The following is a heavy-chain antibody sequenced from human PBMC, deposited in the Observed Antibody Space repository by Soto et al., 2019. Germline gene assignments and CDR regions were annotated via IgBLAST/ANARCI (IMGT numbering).Heavy chain of an antibody. V-gene: IGHV3-53*01. CDR1: GFPVSSNY. J-gene: IGHJ6*02. D-gene: IGHD6-6*01. CDR2: IYSGGST. CDR3: AREGKQLDSYRDGMDV. Sequence: GGSLRLSCAASGFPVSSNYMSLVRQSPGKGLEWVSVIYSGGSTYYADSVKGRFNISRDNSKNTLYLQMNSLRAEDTAVYYCAREGKQLDSYRDGMDVWDQGPRVTVSS.